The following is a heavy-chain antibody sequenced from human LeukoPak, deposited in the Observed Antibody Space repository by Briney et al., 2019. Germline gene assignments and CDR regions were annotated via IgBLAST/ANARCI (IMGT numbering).Heavy chain of an antibody. CDR1: GYTFTSYG. Sequence: ASVKVSCKASGYTFTSYGISWVRQAPGQGLEWMGWINTNTGNPTYAQGFTGRFVFSLDTSVSTAYLQISSLKAEDTAVYYCASRSSSGSYFLFDYWGQGTLVTVSS. D-gene: IGHD3-10*01. V-gene: IGHV7-4-1*02. CDR2: INTNTGNP. CDR3: ASRSSSGSYFLFDY. J-gene: IGHJ4*02.